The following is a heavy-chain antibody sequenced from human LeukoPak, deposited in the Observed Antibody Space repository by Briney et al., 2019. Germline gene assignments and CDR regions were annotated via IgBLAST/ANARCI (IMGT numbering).Heavy chain of an antibody. D-gene: IGHD3-22*01. CDR3: ARDQVPTKYYYDSSGYYYYYYYGMDV. Sequence: ASVKVSCKASGYTFTSYAMHWVRQAPGQRLEWMGWINAGNGNTKYSQKFQGRVTITRDTSASTAYMELSSLRSEDTAVYHCARDQVPTKYYYDSSGYYYYYYYGMDVWGQGTTVTVSS. CDR1: GYTFTSYA. CDR2: INAGNGNT. J-gene: IGHJ6*02. V-gene: IGHV1-3*01.